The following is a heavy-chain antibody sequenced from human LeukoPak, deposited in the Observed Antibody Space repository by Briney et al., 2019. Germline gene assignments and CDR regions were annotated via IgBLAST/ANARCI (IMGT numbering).Heavy chain of an antibody. D-gene: IGHD6-19*01. Sequence: GGSLRLSCAASGFNFRSYEMNWGRQAPGKGLEWVSYITSSGSTTYYADSVKGRFTISRDNTKNTVYLQMNSLRAEDTAVYYCARRVAGFMADWGQGTLVTVSS. CDR3: ARRVAGFMAD. V-gene: IGHV3-48*03. CDR2: ITSSGSTT. J-gene: IGHJ4*02. CDR1: GFNFRSYE.